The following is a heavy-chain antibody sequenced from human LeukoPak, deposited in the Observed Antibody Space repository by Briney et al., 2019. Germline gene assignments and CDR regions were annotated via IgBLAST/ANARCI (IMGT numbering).Heavy chain of an antibody. CDR1: GFTFSNYG. V-gene: IGHV3-21*01. Sequence: GGTLRLSCAASGFTFSNYGMSWVRQAPGKGLEWISSITTGSAYTFYADSVKGRFTISRDNAKNSLYLQMNSLRAEDTAVYFCARDPYSGNYGPYYYYFMDVWGKGTTVTISS. D-gene: IGHD1-26*01. J-gene: IGHJ6*03. CDR3: ARDPYSGNYGPYYYYFMDV. CDR2: ITTGSAYT.